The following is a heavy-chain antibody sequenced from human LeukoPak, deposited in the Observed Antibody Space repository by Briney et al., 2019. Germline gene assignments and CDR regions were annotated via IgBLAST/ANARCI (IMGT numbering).Heavy chain of an antibody. V-gene: IGHV4-59*01. CDR3: ARFSSGSYWYFDY. CDR2: IYYSGST. Sequence: SETLSLTCTVSGGSISSYYWSWIRQPPGKGLEWIGYIYYSGSTNYNPSLKSRATISVDTSKNQFSLKLSSVTAADTAVYYCARFSSGSYWYFDYWGQGTLVTVSS. J-gene: IGHJ4*02. CDR1: GGSISSYY. D-gene: IGHD1-26*01.